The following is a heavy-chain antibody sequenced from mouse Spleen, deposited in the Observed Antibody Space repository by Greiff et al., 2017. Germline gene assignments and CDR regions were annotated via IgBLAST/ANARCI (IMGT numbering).Heavy chain of an antibody. CDR1: GFTFSDYY. Sequence: EVHLVESEGGLVQPGSSMKLSCTASGFTFSDYYMAWVRQVPEKGLEWVANINYDGSSTYYLDSLKSRFIISRDNAKNILYLQMSSLKSEDTATYYCARGAYYGNPYAMDYWGQGTSVTVSS. CDR2: INYDGSST. J-gene: IGHJ4*01. CDR3: ARGAYYGNPYAMDY. D-gene: IGHD2-10*01. V-gene: IGHV5-16*01.